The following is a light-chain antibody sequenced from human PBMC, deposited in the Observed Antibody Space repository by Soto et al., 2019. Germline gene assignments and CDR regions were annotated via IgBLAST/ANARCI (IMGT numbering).Light chain of an antibody. Sequence: DIQLTQSPSFLSASVGDRVTITCRASQGISTYLAWYQQRPAKAPKLLIYAASTLQSGVTSRFSGSGSGTEFTLTISSLQPEDFATYYCQQLNSYPQTFGQGTKVEIK. CDR1: QGISTY. V-gene: IGKV1-9*01. CDR3: QQLNSYPQT. CDR2: AAS. J-gene: IGKJ1*01.